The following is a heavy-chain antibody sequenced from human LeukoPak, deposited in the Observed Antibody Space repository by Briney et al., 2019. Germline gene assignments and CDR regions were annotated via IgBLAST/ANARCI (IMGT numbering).Heavy chain of an antibody. J-gene: IGHJ4*02. CDR3: ARVGGWTGSDY. CDR2: INHSGST. D-gene: IGHD1-26*01. V-gene: IGHV4-34*01. CDR1: GGSFSGYY. Sequence: SGTLSLTCAVYGGSFSGYYWSWIRQPPGKGLEWIGEINHSGSTNYNPSLKSRVTISVDTSKNQFSLKLSSVTAADTAVYYCARVGGWTGSDYWGQGTLVTVPS.